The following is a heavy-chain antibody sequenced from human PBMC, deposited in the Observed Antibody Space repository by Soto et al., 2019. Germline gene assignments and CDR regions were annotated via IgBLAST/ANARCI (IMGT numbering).Heavy chain of an antibody. J-gene: IGHJ6*02. D-gene: IGHD6-19*01. CDR2: ISYDGSNK. Sequence: GGSLRLSCAASGFTFSSYGMHWVRQAPGKGLEWVAVISYDGSNKYYADSVKGRFTISRDNSKNTLYLQMNSLRAEDTAVYYCAKFLAVAGTGYYYYGMDVWGQGTTVTVSS. CDR1: GFTFSSYG. V-gene: IGHV3-30*18. CDR3: AKFLAVAGTGYYYYGMDV.